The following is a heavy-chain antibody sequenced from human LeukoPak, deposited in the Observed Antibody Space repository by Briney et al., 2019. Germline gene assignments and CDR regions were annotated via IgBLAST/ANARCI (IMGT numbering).Heavy chain of an antibody. CDR3: ARSSGSPDSYYYYGMDV. V-gene: IGHV1-8*01. CDR1: GYTFTSYD. CDR2: MNPNSGNT. Sequence: GASVKVSCKASGYTFTSYDINWVRQATGQGLEWMGWMNPNSGNTGYAQKFQGRVTMTRNTSISTAYMELSSLRSEDTAVYYCARSSGSPDSYYYYGMDVWGQGTTVTVSS. D-gene: IGHD1-26*01. J-gene: IGHJ6*02.